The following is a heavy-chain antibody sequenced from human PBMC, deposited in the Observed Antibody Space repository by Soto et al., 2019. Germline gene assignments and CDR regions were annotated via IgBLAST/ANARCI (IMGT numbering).Heavy chain of an antibody. V-gene: IGHV1-18*01. CDR3: ARGYCSGGSCYTGWFDP. CDR1: GYTFTSYG. Sequence: QVQLVQSGAEVKKPGASVRVSCKASGYTFTSYGISWVRQAPGQGLEWMGWISGYNGNTNYAQKLQGRVTMTKDTSPSTANMELRSLRSGDTAVYYCARGYCSGGSCYTGWFDPWGQGTLVTVSS. CDR2: ISGYNGNT. J-gene: IGHJ5*02. D-gene: IGHD2-15*01.